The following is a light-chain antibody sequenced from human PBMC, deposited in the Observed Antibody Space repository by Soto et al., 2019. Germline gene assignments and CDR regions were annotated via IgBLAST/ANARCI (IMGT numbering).Light chain of an antibody. CDR1: QSVSNNY. V-gene: IGKV3-20*01. CDR2: GAS. Sequence: ESVLTQSPGTLSLSPGERATLSCRASQSVSNNYLAWYQQKPGQAPRLLIYGASTRATGTPDRFSGSGSGTDFTLTISRLEPEDSAVYYCQQYGSSPTWTFGQGTKVEIK. J-gene: IGKJ1*01. CDR3: QQYGSSPTWT.